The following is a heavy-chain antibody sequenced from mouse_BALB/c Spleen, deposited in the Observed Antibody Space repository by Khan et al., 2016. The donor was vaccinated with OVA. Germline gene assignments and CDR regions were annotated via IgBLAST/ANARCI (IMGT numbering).Heavy chain of an antibody. CDR1: GYSITSDYA. J-gene: IGHJ2*01. Sequence: VQLKQSGPGLVKPSQSLSLTCTVTGYSITSDYAWNWIRQFPGNKLEWMGYISYSGSTSYHPSLKRRISITRDTSKNQFFLQLNSVTTEDTATYYCARSIMANWGQGTTLTVSS. CDR2: ISYSGST. V-gene: IGHV3-2*02. CDR3: ARSIMAN.